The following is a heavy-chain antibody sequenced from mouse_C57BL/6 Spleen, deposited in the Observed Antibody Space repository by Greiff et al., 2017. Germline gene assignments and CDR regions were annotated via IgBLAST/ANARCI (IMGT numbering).Heavy chain of an antibody. CDR2: IRNKANNHAT. CDR3: TRSLNWDVGYFDY. J-gene: IGHJ2*01. Sequence: EVKLVESGGGLVQPGGSMKLSCAASGFTFSDAWMDWVRQSPEKGLEWVAEIRNKANNHATYYAESVKGRFTISRDDSKSSVYLQMNSLRAEDTGIYYCTRSLNWDVGYFDYGGQGTTLTVSS. D-gene: IGHD4-1*02. CDR1: GFTFSDAW. V-gene: IGHV6-6*01.